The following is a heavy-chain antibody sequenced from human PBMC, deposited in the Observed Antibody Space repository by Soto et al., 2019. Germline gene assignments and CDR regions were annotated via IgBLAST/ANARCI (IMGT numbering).Heavy chain of an antibody. CDR1: GGSISSYY. Sequence: SETLSLTCTVSGGSISSYYWSWIRQPPGKGLEWIGYIYNVVSANYNPSLKSRVTISVDRSKNQFSLKLSSVTAADTAVYYCARAEMAYYGLGSSYYFDYWGQGTLVTVSS. J-gene: IGHJ4*02. CDR2: IYNVVSA. CDR3: ARAEMAYYGLGSSYYFDY. D-gene: IGHD3-10*01. V-gene: IGHV4-59*01.